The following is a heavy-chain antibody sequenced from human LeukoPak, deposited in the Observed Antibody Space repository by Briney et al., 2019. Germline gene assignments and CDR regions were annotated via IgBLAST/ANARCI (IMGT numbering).Heavy chain of an antibody. D-gene: IGHD3-9*01. Sequence: PGGSLRPSCAASGFTFSSYAMSWVRQAPGKGLEWVSAISGSGGSTYYADSVKGRFTISRGNSKNTLYLQMNSLRAEDTAVYYCAKVGDYDILTGYSYYFDYWGQGTLVTVSS. J-gene: IGHJ4*02. CDR1: GFTFSSYA. CDR2: ISGSGGST. V-gene: IGHV3-23*01. CDR3: AKVGDYDILTGYSYYFDY.